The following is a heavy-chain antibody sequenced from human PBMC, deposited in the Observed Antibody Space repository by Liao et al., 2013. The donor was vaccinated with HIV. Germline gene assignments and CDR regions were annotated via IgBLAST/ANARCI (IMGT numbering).Heavy chain of an antibody. J-gene: IGHJ4*02. CDR1: SGSISSGDYY. D-gene: IGHD3-10*01. CDR2: IYASGSI. Sequence: QVQLQESGPGLVKPSQTLSLTCTVSSGSISSGDYYWSWFRQPAGKGLEWIGRIYASGSINYNPSLASRATISLDTSKNQFSLNLKSVTVADTAVYYCARDPGAYFLDFWGRGNPSVTVSS. CDR3: ARDPGAYFLDF. V-gene: IGHV4-61*02.